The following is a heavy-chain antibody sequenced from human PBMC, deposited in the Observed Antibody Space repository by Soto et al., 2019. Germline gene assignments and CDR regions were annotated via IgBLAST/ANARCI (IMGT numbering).Heavy chain of an antibody. CDR2: ISAYNGNP. D-gene: IGHD1-26*01. Sequence: ASVKVSCKASGYTFTSYGISWVRQAPGQGLEWMGWISAYNGNPNYAQKLQGRVTMTTDTSTSTAYMELRSLRSDDTAVYYCARDPEGASLGYNWFDPWGQGTLVTVSS. V-gene: IGHV1-18*01. J-gene: IGHJ5*02. CDR3: ARDPEGASLGYNWFDP. CDR1: GYTFTSYG.